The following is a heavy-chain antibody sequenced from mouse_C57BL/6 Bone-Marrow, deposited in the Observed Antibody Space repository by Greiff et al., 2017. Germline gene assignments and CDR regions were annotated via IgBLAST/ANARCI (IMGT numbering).Heavy chain of an antibody. CDR1: GFNIKDYY. J-gene: IGHJ1*03. CDR2: IDPEDGET. Sequence: EVKLMESGAELVKPGASVKLSCTASGFNIKDYYMHWVKQRTEQGLEWIGRIDPEDGETKYAPKFQGKATITADTSSNTAYLQLSSLTSEDTAVYYCARGEMVTTRYWYFDVWGTGTTVTFSS. V-gene: IGHV14-2*01. CDR3: ARGEMVTTRYWYFDV. D-gene: IGHD2-2*01.